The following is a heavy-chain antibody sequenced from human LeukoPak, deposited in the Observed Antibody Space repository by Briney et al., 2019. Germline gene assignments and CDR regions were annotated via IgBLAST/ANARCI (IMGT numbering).Heavy chain of an antibody. CDR3: VRDSGYSSSWYLIDDDFDI. Sequence: SETLSLTCAVSGGSVSGYYWSWDRPCPGRGLEWIGYLHYSGRTNSNPSLKSRIPLSLETSSNQISLGLKSVTSADTALYYCVRDSGYSSSWYLIDDDFDIWGQGTIVIVSA. V-gene: IGHV4-59*02. D-gene: IGHD6-13*01. J-gene: IGHJ3*02. CDR1: GGSVSGYY. CDR2: LHYSGRT.